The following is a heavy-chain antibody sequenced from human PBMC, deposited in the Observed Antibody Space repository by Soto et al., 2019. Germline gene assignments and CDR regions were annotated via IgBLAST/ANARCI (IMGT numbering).Heavy chain of an antibody. CDR3: AKDLKSRYFAYGMDV. CDR2: IGGST. Sequence: EVQLLESGGGLVQPGGSLRLSCEASGFTFSSYAMSWVRQAPGKGLEWVSTIGGSTYYADSVKGRFTISRDISKNMLYLQMNSLRAEDTAVYHCAKDLKSRYFAYGMDVWGQGTTVTVSS. J-gene: IGHJ6*02. CDR1: GFTFSSYA. D-gene: IGHD3-9*01. V-gene: IGHV3-23*01.